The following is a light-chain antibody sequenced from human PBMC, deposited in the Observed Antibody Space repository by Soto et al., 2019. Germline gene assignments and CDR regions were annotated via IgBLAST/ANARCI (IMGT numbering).Light chain of an antibody. V-gene: IGKV3-20*01. CDR1: QSVSSSF. Sequence: EIVLTQSPGTLSLSPGERATLSCRASQSVSSSFLAWYQQKPGQAPRLLIYGASSRATGIPDRFSGSGSGTAFTLTISRLEPEDFAMYYCQQYGSSPITLGQGTRLEI. CDR3: QQYGSSPIT. CDR2: GAS. J-gene: IGKJ5*01.